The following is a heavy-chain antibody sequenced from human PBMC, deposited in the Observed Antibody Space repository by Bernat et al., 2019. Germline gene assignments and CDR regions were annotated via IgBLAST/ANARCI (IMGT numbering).Heavy chain of an antibody. CDR2: INHSGST. J-gene: IGHJ6*03. D-gene: IGHD2-8*02. CDR3: ARWGYCTGGVCYQYYYYYMDV. CDR1: VGSFSGYY. Sequence: QVQLQQWGAGLLKPSETLSLTCAVYVGSFSGYYWSWIRQPPGKGLEWIGEINHSGSTNYNPSLKSRVTISVDTSKNQLSLKLSSVTAADTAVYYCARWGYCTGGVCYQYYYYYMDVWGKGTTVTVSS. V-gene: IGHV4-34*01.